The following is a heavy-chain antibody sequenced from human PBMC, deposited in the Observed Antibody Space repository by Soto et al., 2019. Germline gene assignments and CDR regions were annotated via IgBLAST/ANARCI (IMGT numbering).Heavy chain of an antibody. D-gene: IGHD5-12*01. CDR3: ARDVRYRGLRDYYYYYGMDV. Sequence: PGGSLRLSCAASGFTVSSNYMSWVRQAPGKGLEWVSVIYSGGSAYYADSVKGRFTISRDNSKNTLYLQMNSLRAEDTAVYYCARDVRYRGLRDYYYYYGMDVWGQGTTVTVSS. J-gene: IGHJ6*02. V-gene: IGHV3-53*01. CDR2: IYSGGSA. CDR1: GFTVSSNY.